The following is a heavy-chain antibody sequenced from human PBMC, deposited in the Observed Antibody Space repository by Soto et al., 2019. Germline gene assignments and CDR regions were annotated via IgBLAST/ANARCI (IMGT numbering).Heavy chain of an antibody. CDR1: GGSISSFY. V-gene: IGHV4-59*01. Sequence: QMQLQESGPGLVKSSETLSLTCTVSGGSISSFYWSWIRQSPGKGLAWVDYICYGGNTKYNPSFESRVTISVDTSKNQFSLKLSSVTAADTAVYYCARQSHANYDSSGYYPYWGQGMLVTVSS. J-gene: IGHJ4*02. D-gene: IGHD3-22*01. CDR3: ARQSHANYDSSGYYPY. CDR2: ICYGGNT.